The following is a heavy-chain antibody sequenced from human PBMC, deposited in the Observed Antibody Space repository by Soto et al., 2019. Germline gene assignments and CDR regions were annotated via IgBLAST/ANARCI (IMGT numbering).Heavy chain of an antibody. CDR3: ARAARSGPFHH. D-gene: IGHD6-25*01. J-gene: IGHJ1*01. CDR1: GGSISSYY. V-gene: IGHV4-59*08. Sequence: SETLSLTCTVSGGSISSYYWSWIRQPPGKGLEWIGYIYYSGSTNYNPSLKSRVTISVDTSKNQFSLKLSSVTAADTAVYYCARAARSGPFHHWGQGTLVTVSS. CDR2: IYYSGST.